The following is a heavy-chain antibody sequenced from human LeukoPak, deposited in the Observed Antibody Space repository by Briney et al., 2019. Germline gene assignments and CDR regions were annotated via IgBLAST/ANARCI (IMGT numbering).Heavy chain of an antibody. CDR3: ARVGSGWIYYYYGMDV. Sequence: ASVKVSCKASGYTFTSYDINWVRQATGQGLEWMGWMNPNSGNTGYAQKFQGRVTMTRNTSISTAYMELSSLRSEDTAVYYCARVGSGWIYYYYGMDVWGQGTTVTVSS. CDR2: MNPNSGNT. J-gene: IGHJ6*02. V-gene: IGHV1-8*01. D-gene: IGHD6-19*01. CDR1: GYTFTSYD.